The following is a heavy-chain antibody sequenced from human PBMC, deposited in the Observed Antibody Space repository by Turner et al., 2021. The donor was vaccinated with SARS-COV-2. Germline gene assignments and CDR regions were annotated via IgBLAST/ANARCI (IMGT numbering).Heavy chain of an antibody. D-gene: IGHD2-2*01. CDR3: ATGYQLRVNWFDP. V-gene: IGHV1-24*01. J-gene: IGHJ5*02. Sequence: QVQLVQSGAAVKKPGASVNVSCKISGYTLTELSMYWVRQAPGKGLEWMGGFDPEDGETIYAQNFQGRVTMTEDTSTDTAYMELSSLRSEDTAVYFCATGYQLRVNWFDPWGQGTLVTVSS. CDR1: GYTLTELS. CDR2: FDPEDGET.